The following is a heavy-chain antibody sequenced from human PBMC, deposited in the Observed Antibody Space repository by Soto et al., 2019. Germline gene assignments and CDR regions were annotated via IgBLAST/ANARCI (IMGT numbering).Heavy chain of an antibody. CDR3: ATMGTPATGLFYFDD. Sequence: NPSETLSLTCTVSGGSISSGNFYWSWIRQPPGKGLEWIGFISYGGSTYYSASLKSRFTISVDTSKNQFSLTLSFVTAADTAVYYCATMGTPATGLFYFDDWGQGTLVTVSS. CDR2: ISYGGST. J-gene: IGHJ4*02. CDR1: GGSISSGNFY. V-gene: IGHV4-30-4*01. D-gene: IGHD1-7*01.